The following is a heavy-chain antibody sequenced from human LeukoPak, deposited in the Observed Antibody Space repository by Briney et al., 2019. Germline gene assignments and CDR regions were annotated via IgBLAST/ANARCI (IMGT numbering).Heavy chain of an antibody. CDR2: IWYDGSEK. Sequence: PGRSLRLSCAASGFTFSSYGMHWVRQAPGKGLEWVAVIWYDGSEKYYADSVKGRFTISRDNVKNTLYLQMNSLRAEDTAVYYCARDPTAYYDSSGYYLNTIDYWGQGTLVTVSS. CDR3: ARDPTAYYDSSGYYLNTIDY. J-gene: IGHJ4*02. V-gene: IGHV3-33*01. D-gene: IGHD3-22*01. CDR1: GFTFSSYG.